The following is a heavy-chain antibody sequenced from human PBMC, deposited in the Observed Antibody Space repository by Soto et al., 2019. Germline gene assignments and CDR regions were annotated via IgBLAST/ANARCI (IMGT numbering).Heavy chain of an antibody. J-gene: IGHJ6*02. V-gene: IGHV6-1*01. Sequence: SQTLSLTCAISGDSVSSNSAAWNWIRQSPSRGLEWLGRTYYRSKWYNDYAVSVKSRITINPDTSKNQFSLQLNSVTPEDTAVYYCARDQGRRIQLWLRGGPDYYYGMDVWGQGTTVTVSS. CDR1: GDSVSSNSAA. D-gene: IGHD5-18*01. CDR2: TYYRSKWYN. CDR3: ARDQGRRIQLWLRGGPDYYYGMDV.